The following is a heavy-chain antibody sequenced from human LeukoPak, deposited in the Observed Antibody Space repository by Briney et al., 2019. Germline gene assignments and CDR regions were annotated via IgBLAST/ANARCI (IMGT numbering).Heavy chain of an antibody. J-gene: IGHJ4*02. CDR3: ARSDYGGNPRFDY. Sequence: GGSLEISCKGSGYSFTNYWIGWVRRMPGKGLDWMGIIYPGDSDTRYSPSFRGPVTISADKSISTAYLQWSSLKASDTAMYYCARSDYGGNPRFDYWGQGTLVTVSS. D-gene: IGHD4-23*01. V-gene: IGHV5-51*01. CDR1: GYSFTNYW. CDR2: IYPGDSDT.